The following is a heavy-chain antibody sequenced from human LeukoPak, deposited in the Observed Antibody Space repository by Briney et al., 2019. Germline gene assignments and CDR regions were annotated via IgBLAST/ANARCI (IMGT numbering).Heavy chain of an antibody. CDR1: GFTFSQYT. V-gene: IGHV3-64*02. D-gene: IGHD6-19*01. Sequence: PGGSLRLSCAASGFTFSQYTLHWVRQAPGKGLEYVSAIDSDGGITYYADSVKGRFTISRDNSKNSLYLQMNSLRAEDTAVYYCARGIAVAGPGDYWGQGTLVTVSS. J-gene: IGHJ4*02. CDR3: ARGIAVAGPGDY. CDR2: IDSDGGIT.